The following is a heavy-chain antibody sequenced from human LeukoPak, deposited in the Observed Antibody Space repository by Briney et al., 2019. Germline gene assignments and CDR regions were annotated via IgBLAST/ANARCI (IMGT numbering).Heavy chain of an antibody. CDR3: ARSRLLCYMDV. CDR1: GFTFNTYG. J-gene: IGHJ6*03. D-gene: IGHD2-21*01. V-gene: IGHV3-23*01. Sequence: PGGSLRLSCAASGFTFNTYGMSWVRQAPGKGLEWVSGISGSGGATYYADSVKGRFTISRDNSKNTLYLQMGSLRAEDMAVYYCARSRLLCYMDVWGKGTTVTVSS. CDR2: ISGSGGAT.